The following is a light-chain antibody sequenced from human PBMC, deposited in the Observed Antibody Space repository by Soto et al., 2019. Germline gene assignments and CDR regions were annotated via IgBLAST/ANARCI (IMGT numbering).Light chain of an antibody. CDR1: QSISSY. CDR3: QQRSNWPLT. CDR2: DAS. V-gene: IGKV3-11*01. J-gene: IGKJ4*01. Sequence: DIVLSLSPATLSLSPGERATLSCRASQSISSYLAWYQQSPGQAPRLLIYDASNRATGIPARFSGSGSGTDFTLTISSLEPEDFAVYYCQQRSNWPLTFGGGTKVDIK.